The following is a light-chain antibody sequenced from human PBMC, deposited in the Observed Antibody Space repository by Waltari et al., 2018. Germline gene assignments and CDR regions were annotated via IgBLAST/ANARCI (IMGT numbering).Light chain of an antibody. CDR2: KAS. V-gene: IGKV1-5*03. CDR1: QSISSW. J-gene: IGKJ4*01. Sequence: DIQMTQSPSTLSASVGDRVTITCRASQSISSWLAWYQQKPGKAPNLLIYKASIVQSGVPSRFSCSGSGTEFTLTISSLQPDEFATYYCQHYNSFSLSFGGGTKVEIK. CDR3: QHYNSFSLS.